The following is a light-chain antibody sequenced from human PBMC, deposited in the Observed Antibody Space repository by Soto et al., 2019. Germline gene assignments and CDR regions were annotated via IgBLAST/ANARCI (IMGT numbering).Light chain of an antibody. Sequence: DIQMTQSPSSLSASVGDRVTIACRASQSISSYLNWYQQKPGKAPKLLIYAASSLQSGVPSRFSGSGSGTDFTLTISSLQPEDFVTYYCQYLNGAPTITFGQGTRLEIK. CDR3: QYLNGAPTIT. CDR2: AAS. V-gene: IGKV1-39*02. CDR1: QSISSY. J-gene: IGKJ5*01.